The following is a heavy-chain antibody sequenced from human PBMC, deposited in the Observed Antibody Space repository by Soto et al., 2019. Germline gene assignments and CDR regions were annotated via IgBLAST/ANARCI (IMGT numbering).Heavy chain of an antibody. CDR2: ISWNSASI. CDR3: AKGPGLVASSGSPDS. J-gene: IGHJ4*02. V-gene: IGHV3-9*01. Sequence: PGGSLRLSCADAGFTFDDFAMHWVRQRPGKGLEWVSCISWNSASIVYADSVRGRFTISRDNPKNSLYLQLDSLGVEDTAFYYCAKGPGLVASSGSPDSWGQGTLVTVSS. D-gene: IGHD2-8*02. CDR1: GFTFDDFA.